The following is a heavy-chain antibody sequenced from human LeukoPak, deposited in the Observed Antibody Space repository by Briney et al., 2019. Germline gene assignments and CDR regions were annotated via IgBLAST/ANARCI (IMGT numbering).Heavy chain of an antibody. CDR3: ARDSFLYSSGWYYFDY. V-gene: IGHV1-46*01. D-gene: IGHD6-19*01. CDR1: GYTFTSYY. CDR2: INPSGGST. J-gene: IGHJ4*02. Sequence: ASVKVSCKASGYTFTSYYMHWVRQAPGQGLEWMGIINPSGGSTSYAQKFQGRVTMTRDTSTSTVYMELSSLRSEDTAVYYCARDSFLYSSGWYYFDYWGQGTLVTVSS.